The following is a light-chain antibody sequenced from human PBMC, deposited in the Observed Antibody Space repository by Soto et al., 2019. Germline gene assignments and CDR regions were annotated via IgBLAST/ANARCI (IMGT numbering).Light chain of an antibody. CDR1: QSVSSN. V-gene: IGKV3-20*01. Sequence: EIVMTQSQATLSVSPGETATLSCRASQSVSSNLAWYQQKPGQAPRLLIYGASSRATGIPDRFSGSGSGTDFTLTISGLEPKDFAVYYCQQYGSSGTFGQGTKVDIK. CDR3: QQYGSSGT. CDR2: GAS. J-gene: IGKJ1*01.